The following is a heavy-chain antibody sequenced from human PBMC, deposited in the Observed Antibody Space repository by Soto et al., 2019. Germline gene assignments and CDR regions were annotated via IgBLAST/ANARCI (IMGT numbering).Heavy chain of an antibody. D-gene: IGHD2-2*01. Sequence: ETLSLTCSVSGGSISSSSYSWGWIRQPPGKGLEWIGTIYYSGSTHYNPSLEGRVAISADTPNNQLSLRLSSVTAADTAVYYCGRQPGHCGSTTCFGYYSVDVRGQGTTVTVSS. CDR2: IYYSGST. J-gene: IGHJ6*02. V-gene: IGHV4-39*01. CDR3: GRQPGHCGSTTCFGYYSVDV. CDR1: GGSISSSSYS.